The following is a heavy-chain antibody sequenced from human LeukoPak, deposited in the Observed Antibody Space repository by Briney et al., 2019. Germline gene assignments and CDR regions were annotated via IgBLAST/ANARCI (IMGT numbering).Heavy chain of an antibody. V-gene: IGHV1-18*01. D-gene: IGHD3-22*01. CDR1: GYTFSNYG. Sequence: VASVKVSCKTSGYTFSNYGITWVRQAPGQGLEWMGWISTYNGNTNYAQKVQGRITMTTDTSTNTAYMELRSLRSDDTAVYYCARDRETYYYDSSGYNYWGQGTLVTVSS. CDR2: ISTYNGNT. CDR3: ARDRETYYYDSSGYNY. J-gene: IGHJ4*02.